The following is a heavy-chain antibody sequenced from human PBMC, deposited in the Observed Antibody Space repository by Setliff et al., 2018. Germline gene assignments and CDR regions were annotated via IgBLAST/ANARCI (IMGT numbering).Heavy chain of an antibody. CDR1: GGSISSRSYY. Sequence: SETLSLTCTVSGGSISSRSYYWGWIRQPPGKGLEWIGSIYHKGKTYYNPSLDSRVTISLDTSKNHFSLRLSSVTAADTAVYYCASPRRDDLDSPFDAFDIWGQGTKVTISS. CDR3: ASPRRDDLDSPFDAFDI. J-gene: IGHJ3*02. V-gene: IGHV4-39*02. CDR2: IYHKGKT. D-gene: IGHD3-3*01.